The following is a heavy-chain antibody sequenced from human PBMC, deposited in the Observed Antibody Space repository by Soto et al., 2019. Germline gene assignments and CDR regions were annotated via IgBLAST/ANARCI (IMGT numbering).Heavy chain of an antibody. D-gene: IGHD3-3*01. CDR2: SYYSGST. J-gene: IGHJ3*02. CDR3: ARIRAHGGSDFWSAYPRAFDI. V-gene: IGHV4-59*01. CDR1: GGSISIYY. Sequence: PSETLSLTCTVSGGSISIYYWSWVRQPPGKVLERVGDSYYSGSTNYNPSLKSRVTISVDTSQTQFYLKLSSVTAADTAVYYCARIRAHGGSDFWSAYPRAFDIWGKGTMVTVSS.